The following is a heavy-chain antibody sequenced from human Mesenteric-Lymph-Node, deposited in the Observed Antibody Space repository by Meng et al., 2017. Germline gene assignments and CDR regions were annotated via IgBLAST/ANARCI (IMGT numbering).Heavy chain of an antibody. V-gene: IGHV3-64*02. D-gene: IGHD2-15*01. CDR3: ARSGCSGGSCYAFDI. Sequence: GGSLRLSCAASGFTFSSHSMHWVRQAPGKGLEYVSAISGNAVNTYYADSVKGRFTISRDNSKNTLYLQMGSLRTEDMAMYYCARSGCSGGSCYAFDIWGQGTMVTVSS. CDR1: GFTFSSHS. J-gene: IGHJ3*02. CDR2: ISGNAVNT.